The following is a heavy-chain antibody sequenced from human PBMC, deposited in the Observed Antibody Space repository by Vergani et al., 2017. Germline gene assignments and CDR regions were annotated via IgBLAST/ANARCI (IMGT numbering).Heavy chain of an antibody. D-gene: IGHD1-1*01. V-gene: IGHV4-59*08. CDR1: GGSISSYY. J-gene: IGHJ2*01. CDR3: AGHLLDYWYFDL. Sequence: QVQLQESGPGLVKPSETLSLTCTVSGGSISSYYWSWIRQPPGKGLVWIGYIYYSGSTNYNPSLKRRVTISVDTSKNQFSLKLSSVTAADTAVYYCAGHLLDYWYFDLWGRGTLVTVSS. CDR2: IYYSGST.